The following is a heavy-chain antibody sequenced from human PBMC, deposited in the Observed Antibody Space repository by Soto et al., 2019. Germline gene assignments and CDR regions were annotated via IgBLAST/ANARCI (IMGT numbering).Heavy chain of an antibody. CDR3: AAADAPNYYPYYGMDL. Sequence: EVQLVESGAGRVKPGGSLRLSCAASGFTFSSYSMNWVRQAPGKGLEWVSSLSSSSGYLYYADSEKGRFINSRDNAKNALFLQIKYLIAEDTAVYYCAAADAPNYYPYYGMDLWGQGNTVTVSS. V-gene: IGHV3-21*01. J-gene: IGHJ6*02. CDR2: LSSSSGYL. CDR1: GFTFSSYS.